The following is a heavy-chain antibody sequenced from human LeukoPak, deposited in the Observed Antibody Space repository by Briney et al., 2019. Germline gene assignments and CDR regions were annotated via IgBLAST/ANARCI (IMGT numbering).Heavy chain of an antibody. CDR2: IYTSGST. J-gene: IGHJ6*03. Sequence: SETLSLTCTVSGGSISSYYWSWIRQPAGKGLEWIGRIYTSGSTNYNPSLKSRVTMSVDTSKNQFSLKLSSVTAADTAVYYCARRVGSSGWYASYYYYYMDVWGKGTTVTVSS. D-gene: IGHD6-19*01. CDR3: ARRVGSSGWYASYYYYYMDV. CDR1: GGSISSYY. V-gene: IGHV4-4*07.